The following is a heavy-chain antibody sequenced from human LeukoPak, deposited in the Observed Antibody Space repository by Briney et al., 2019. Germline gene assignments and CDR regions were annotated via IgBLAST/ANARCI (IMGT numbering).Heavy chain of an antibody. CDR1: GDSVSSNSAA. Sequence: SQTLSLICAISGDSVSSNSAAWNWIRQSPSSGLEWLGRTYYRSKWYNDYAVSVKSRITINPDTSKNQFSLQLNSVTPEDTAVYYCAREPRIAAADYYYYGMDVWGQGTTVTVSS. V-gene: IGHV6-1*01. CDR2: TYYRSKWYN. D-gene: IGHD6-13*01. CDR3: AREPRIAAADYYYYGMDV. J-gene: IGHJ6*02.